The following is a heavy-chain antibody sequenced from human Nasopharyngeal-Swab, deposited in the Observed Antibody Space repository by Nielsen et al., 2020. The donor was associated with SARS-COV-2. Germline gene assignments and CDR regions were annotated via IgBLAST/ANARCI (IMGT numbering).Heavy chain of an antibody. D-gene: IGHD4-17*01. CDR2: INHSGST. CDR1: GGSISSSSYY. CDR3: ASRDYGVVVGGY. Sequence: SETLSLTCTVSGGSISSSSYYWGWIRQPPGKGLEWIGEINHSGSTNYNPSLKSRVTISVDTSKNQFSLKLSSVTAADTAVYYCASRDYGVVVGGYWGQGTLVTVSS. J-gene: IGHJ4*02. V-gene: IGHV4-39*07.